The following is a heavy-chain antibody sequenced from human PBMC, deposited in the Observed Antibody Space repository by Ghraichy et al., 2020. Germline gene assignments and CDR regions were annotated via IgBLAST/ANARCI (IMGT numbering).Heavy chain of an antibody. J-gene: IGHJ4*02. Sequence: SETLSLTCTVSGASISSGGYYWSWIRQHPGKGLEWIGYIYYSGSTYYNPSLKSRVTISVDTSKNQFSLKLTSVTAADTAVYYCAAPYPGYYDSSGYRPPVYWGQGTLVTVSS. CDR3: AAPYPGYYDSSGYRPPVY. V-gene: IGHV4-31*03. CDR1: GASISSGGYY. D-gene: IGHD3-22*01. CDR2: IYYSGST.